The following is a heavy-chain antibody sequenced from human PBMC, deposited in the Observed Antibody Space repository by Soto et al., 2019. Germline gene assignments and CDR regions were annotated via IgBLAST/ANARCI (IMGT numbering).Heavy chain of an antibody. Sequence: GGSLRLSCAASGFTFSSYTMHWVRHAPGKGLEWVAVIWYDGSNKYYGGSVKGRFTISRDNSKNTLYLQMNSLRAEDTAVYYCARDNTSYSSSTVDYWGQGTLVTVSS. V-gene: IGHV3-33*01. CDR3: ARDNTSYSSSTVDY. D-gene: IGHD6-6*01. CDR2: IWYDGSNK. CDR1: GFTFSSYT. J-gene: IGHJ4*02.